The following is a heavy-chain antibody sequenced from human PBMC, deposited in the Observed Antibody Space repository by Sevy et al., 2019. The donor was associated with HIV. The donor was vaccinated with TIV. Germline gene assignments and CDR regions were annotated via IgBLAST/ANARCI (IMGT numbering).Heavy chain of an antibody. Sequence: SETLSLTCTVSGGSISSYYWSWIRQPPGKGLEWIGYIYYTGSTNYNPSLKSRVTISVDTSKNHFSLKLSSVTAADTAVYYWARELISGRYYGMDVWGQGTTVTVSS. J-gene: IGHJ6*02. CDR3: ARELISGRYYGMDV. CDR1: GGSISSYY. D-gene: IGHD6-19*01. CDR2: IYYTGST. V-gene: IGHV4-59*01.